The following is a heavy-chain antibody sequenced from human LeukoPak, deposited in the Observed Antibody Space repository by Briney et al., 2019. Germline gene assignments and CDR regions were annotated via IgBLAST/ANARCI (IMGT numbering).Heavy chain of an antibody. Sequence: GGSLRLSCAASEFTFSSYWMHWVRQAPGKGLVWVSRINSDGSSTNYADSVKGRFTISRDNAKNTLYLQMNSLRVEDTAVYYCAKGTHYYDSSGPYWGQGTLVTVSS. CDR2: INSDGSST. D-gene: IGHD3-22*01. J-gene: IGHJ4*02. CDR1: EFTFSSYW. CDR3: AKGTHYYDSSGPY. V-gene: IGHV3-74*01.